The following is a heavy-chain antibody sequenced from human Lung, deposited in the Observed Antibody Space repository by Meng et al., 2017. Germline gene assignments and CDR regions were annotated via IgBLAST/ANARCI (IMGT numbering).Heavy chain of an antibody. Sequence: VRLQESVPGRVKPSGTLSLTCAVSGGSTSSSNWWSWVRQPPGKGLEWIGEIYHSGSTNYNPSLKSRVTISVDKSKNQFSLKLSSVTAADAAVYYCARGSITMVRGVSVFDPWGQGTLVTVSS. D-gene: IGHD3-10*01. CDR2: IYHSGST. J-gene: IGHJ5*02. CDR3: ARGSITMVRGVSVFDP. CDR1: GGSTSSSNW. V-gene: IGHV4-4*02.